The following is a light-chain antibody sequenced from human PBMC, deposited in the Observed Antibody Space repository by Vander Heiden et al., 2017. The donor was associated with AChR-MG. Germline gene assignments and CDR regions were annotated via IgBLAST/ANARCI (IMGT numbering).Light chain of an antibody. V-gene: IGLV2-11*01. CDR2: DVS. Sequence: QPALTQPPSVSGSPRQSVTFSCTGTSGDVGGYNYVSWYQQHPGKAPKLMIYDVSKRPSGVPDRFSGSKSGNTASLTISGLQAEDEADYYCCSYAGSYVFGTGTKVTVL. CDR3: CSYAGSYV. CDR1: SGDVGGYNY. J-gene: IGLJ1*01.